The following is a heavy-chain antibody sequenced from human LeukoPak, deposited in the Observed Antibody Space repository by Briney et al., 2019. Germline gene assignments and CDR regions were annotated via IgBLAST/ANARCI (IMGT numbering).Heavy chain of an antibody. CDR1: GFTFSTYD. J-gene: IGHJ4*02. CDR3: ARGRSGSYFDS. V-gene: IGHV3-13*04. Sequence: PGGSLRLSCAASGFTFSTYDMHWVRQATGKGLEWVSAISTTDDTYYPGSVKGRFTISRENAKSSLHLQMNSLRAEDTAVYYCARGRSGSYFDSWGQGTLVAVSS. CDR2: ISTTDDT. D-gene: IGHD1-26*01.